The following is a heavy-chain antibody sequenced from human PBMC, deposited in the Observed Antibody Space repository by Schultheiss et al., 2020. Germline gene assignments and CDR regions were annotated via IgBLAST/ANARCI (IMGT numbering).Heavy chain of an antibody. V-gene: IGHV3-48*03. J-gene: IGHJ6*02. D-gene: IGHD1-26*01. Sequence: GSLRLSCAASGFTFSSYEMNWVRQAPGKGLEWVSYISSSGSTIYYADSVKGRFTISRDNAKNSLYLQMNSLRAEDTAVYYCARDGLGTRWELSYYGMDVWGQGTTVTVSS. CDR2: ISSSGSTI. CDR1: GFTFSSYE. CDR3: ARDGLGTRWELSYYGMDV.